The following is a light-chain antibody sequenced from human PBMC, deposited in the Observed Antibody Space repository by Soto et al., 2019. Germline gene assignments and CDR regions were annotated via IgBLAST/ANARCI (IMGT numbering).Light chain of an antibody. Sequence: DIQMTQSPSSLSASVGDRVTITCRASQSISSYFNWYQQKPGKDPMLLIYAASSLQSGVPSRFSGSGSGTDFTLTISSLQPEDFATYYCQQSYSPFAWTFGQGTKVEIK. CDR3: QQSYSPFAWT. V-gene: IGKV1-39*01. CDR2: AAS. CDR1: QSISSY. J-gene: IGKJ1*01.